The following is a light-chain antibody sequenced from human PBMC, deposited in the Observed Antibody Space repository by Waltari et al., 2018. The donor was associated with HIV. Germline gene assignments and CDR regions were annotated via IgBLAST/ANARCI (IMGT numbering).Light chain of an antibody. Sequence: DIQMTQSPSSLSASVGDRVTITSRASQGISNYLAWYQQKPGKVPKLLISAASTLQSGVPSRFGGSGSGTDFTLTISSLQPEDVATYYCQKYNNAPRSFTFGPGTKVDIK. J-gene: IGKJ3*01. CDR1: QGISNY. V-gene: IGKV1-27*01. CDR2: AAS. CDR3: QKYNNAPRSFT.